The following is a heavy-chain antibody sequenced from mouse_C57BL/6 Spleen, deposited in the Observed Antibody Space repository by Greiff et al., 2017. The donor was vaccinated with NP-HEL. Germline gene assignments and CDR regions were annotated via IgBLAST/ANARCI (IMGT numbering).Heavy chain of an antibody. CDR2: INPSTGGT. D-gene: IGHD1-1*01. CDR1: GYSFTGYY. Sequence: EVQLQQSGPELVKPGASVKISCKASGYSFTGYYMNWVKQSPEKSLEWIGEINPSTGGTTYNQKFKAKATLTVDKSSSTAYMQIKSLTSEDSAVYYCARSRYYGSSPYYFDYWGQGTTLTVSS. J-gene: IGHJ2*01. CDR3: ARSRYYGSSPYYFDY. V-gene: IGHV1-42*01.